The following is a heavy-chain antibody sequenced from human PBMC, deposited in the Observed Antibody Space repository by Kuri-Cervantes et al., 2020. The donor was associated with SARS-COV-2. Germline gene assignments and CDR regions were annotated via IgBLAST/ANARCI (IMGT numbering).Heavy chain of an antibody. D-gene: IGHD2-2*01. J-gene: IGHJ3*02. CDR2: IYYSGST. CDR1: GGSISSYY. CDR3: ARQDLLDCSSTSCSFDAFDI. V-gene: IGHV4-59*08. Sequence: SETLSLTCTVSGGSISSYYWSWIRQPPGKGLEWIGYIYYSGSTNYDPSLKSRVTISVDTSKNQFSLKLSSVTAADTAVYYCARQDLLDCSSTSCSFDAFDIWAKGQWSPSPQ.